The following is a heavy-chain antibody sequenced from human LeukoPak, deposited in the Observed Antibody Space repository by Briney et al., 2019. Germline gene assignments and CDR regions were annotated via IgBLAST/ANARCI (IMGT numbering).Heavy chain of an antibody. CDR1: GFTFDDYA. D-gene: IGHD5-24*01. J-gene: IGHJ4*02. CDR3: AKDTSGDGYNPYYFDY. Sequence: PGGSLRLPCAASGFTFDDYAMHWVRQAPGKGLEWVSGISWNSGSIGYADSVKGRSTISRDNAKNSLYLQMNSLRAEDTALYYCAKDTSGDGYNPYYFDYWGQGTLVTVSS. V-gene: IGHV3-9*01. CDR2: ISWNSGSI.